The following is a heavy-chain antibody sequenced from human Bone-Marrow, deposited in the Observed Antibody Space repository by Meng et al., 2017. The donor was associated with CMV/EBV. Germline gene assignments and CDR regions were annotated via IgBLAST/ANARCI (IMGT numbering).Heavy chain of an antibody. Sequence: EVQLVESGGGLVKPGGSLRLSCAASGFTFSNYAISWVRQVPGKGLEWVSAISGSGGSTYYAGSVKGRFAISRDNSKNTLYLQMNSLRVEDTAVYYCAKDGLRGPSGYWGQGTLVTVSS. D-gene: IGHD3/OR15-3a*01. J-gene: IGHJ4*02. V-gene: IGHV3-23*04. CDR3: AKDGLRGPSGY. CDR1: GFTFSNYA. CDR2: ISGSGGST.